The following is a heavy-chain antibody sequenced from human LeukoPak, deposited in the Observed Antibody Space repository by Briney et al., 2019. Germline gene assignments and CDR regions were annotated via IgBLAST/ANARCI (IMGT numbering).Heavy chain of an antibody. CDR2: INHSGST. J-gene: IGHJ4*02. Sequence: PSETLSLTCAVYGESFSGYYWSWIRLPPGKGLEWIGNINHSGSTKYDPSLKSRVTISVDTSKSQFSLKVSSVTAADTAVYYCARGRGFCGGGGCYSGGFDYWGQGTLVTVSA. D-gene: IGHD2-15*01. CDR1: GESFSGYY. V-gene: IGHV4-34*01. CDR3: ARGRGFCGGGGCYSGGFDY.